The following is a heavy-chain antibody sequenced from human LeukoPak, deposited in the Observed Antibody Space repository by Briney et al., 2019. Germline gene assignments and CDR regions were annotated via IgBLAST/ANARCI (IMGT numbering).Heavy chain of an antibody. CDR1: GYTFSTYD. Sequence: ASVKVSCKASGYTFSTYDATWVRQAPGQGLEWMGWMNPNSANTGYAQSFKGRVTMTSDASISSAYMELSSLRSEDTAVYYCARAVRNQLLSEYWGQGTLITVSS. CDR3: ARAVRNQLLSEY. J-gene: IGHJ4*02. V-gene: IGHV1-8*01. CDR2: MNPNSANT. D-gene: IGHD2-2*01.